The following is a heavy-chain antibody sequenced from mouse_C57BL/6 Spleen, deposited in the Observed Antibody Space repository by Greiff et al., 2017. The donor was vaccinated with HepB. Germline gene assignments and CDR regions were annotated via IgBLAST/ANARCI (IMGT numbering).Heavy chain of an antibody. CDR1: GYAFSSYW. CDR2: IYPGDGDT. V-gene: IGHV1-80*01. D-gene: IGHD4-1*02. Sequence: QVQLQQSGAELVKPGASVKISCKASGYAFSSYWMNWVKQRPGKGLEWIGQIYPGDGDTNYNGKFKGKATLTADKSSSTAYMQLSSMTSEDSAVYFCARSTGSYYFDYWGQGTTLTVSS. J-gene: IGHJ2*01. CDR3: ARSTGSYYFDY.